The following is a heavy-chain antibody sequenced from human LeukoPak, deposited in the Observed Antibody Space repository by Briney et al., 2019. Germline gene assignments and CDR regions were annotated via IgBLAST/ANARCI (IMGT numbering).Heavy chain of an antibody. CDR1: GGSISSYY. J-gene: IGHJ5*02. CDR2: IYYSGST. CDR3: ARESVTTFGWFDP. Sequence: SETLPLTCTVSGGSISSYYWSWIRQPPGKGLEWIGYIYYSGSTNYNPSLKSRVTISVDTSKNQFSLKLSSVTAADTAVYYCARESVTTFGWFDPWGQGTLVTVSS. D-gene: IGHD4-11*01. V-gene: IGHV4-59*01.